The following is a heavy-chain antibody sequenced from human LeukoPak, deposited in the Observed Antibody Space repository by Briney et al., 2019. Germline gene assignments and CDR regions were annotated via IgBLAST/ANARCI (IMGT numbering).Heavy chain of an antibody. CDR2: ISAYNDKT. D-gene: IGHD1-26*01. Sequence: ASVKVSCKASGYTFTSNGITWVRQAPGQGLEWMGWISAYNDKTNYAQKFQGRITMTTDTSTSTAYMELRSLRSDDTAVYYCAREHSGSSRACDVWRQGTMVTVSS. CDR3: AREHSGSSRACDV. J-gene: IGHJ3*01. V-gene: IGHV1-18*01. CDR1: GYTFTSNG.